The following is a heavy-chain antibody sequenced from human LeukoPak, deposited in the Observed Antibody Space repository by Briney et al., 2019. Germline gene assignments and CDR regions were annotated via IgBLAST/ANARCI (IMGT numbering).Heavy chain of an antibody. CDR1: GGSISIGDYY. V-gene: IGHV4-30-4*01. Sequence: SETLSLTCTVSGGSISIGDYYWSSIRPPPGKGLEWIGYIYYSGSTYYNPSLKSRVTISVDPSKNPFSLKLSSLTPAGTVVSYLASLKKDNRGRYYYYGMDVWGQGTTVTVSS. D-gene: IGHD3-10*01. CDR2: IYYSGST. J-gene: IGHJ6*02. CDR3: ASLKKDNRGRYYYYGMDV.